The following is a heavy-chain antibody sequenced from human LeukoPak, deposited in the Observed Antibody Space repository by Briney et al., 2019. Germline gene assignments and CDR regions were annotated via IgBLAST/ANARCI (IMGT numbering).Heavy chain of an antibody. J-gene: IGHJ2*01. CDR2: IYTSGST. CDR3: ARLQRMEEPPLSRNHYWYFDL. V-gene: IGHV4-61*02. D-gene: IGHD1-14*01. Sequence: SETLSLTCTVSGGSISSGSYYWSWIRQPAGKGLEWIGRIYTSGSTNYNPSLKSRVTISVDTSKNQFSLKLSSVTAADTAVYYCARLQRMEEPPLSRNHYWYFDLWGRGTLVTVSS. CDR1: GGSISSGSYY.